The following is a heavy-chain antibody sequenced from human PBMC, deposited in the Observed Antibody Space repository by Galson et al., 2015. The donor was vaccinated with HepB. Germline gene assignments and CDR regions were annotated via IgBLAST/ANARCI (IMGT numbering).Heavy chain of an antibody. V-gene: IGHV3-30*18. CDR1: GFTVSSYG. D-gene: IGHD2-2*01. CDR3: GKGGVVVPAAMGSDY. CDR2: ISYDGSNK. J-gene: IGHJ4*02. Sequence: SLRLSCAASGFTVSSYGMRWVRQAPGKGLEWLAVISYDGSNKYYADAVNGRFTICRDDSKNMLYLQMNSRKAEDTAVYYCGKGGVVVPAAMGSDYWGQGTLVTVSS.